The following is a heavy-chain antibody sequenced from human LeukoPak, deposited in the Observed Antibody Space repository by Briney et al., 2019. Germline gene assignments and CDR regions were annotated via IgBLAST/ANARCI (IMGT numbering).Heavy chain of an antibody. J-gene: IGHJ3*02. V-gene: IGHV3-48*04. D-gene: IGHD2-2*01. CDR1: GFTFSSYS. Sequence: GGSLRLSCAASGFTFSSYSMMWVRQAPGKGLEWVSYISSSSTTIYYADSVKGRFTISRDNAKNSLYLQMNSLRAEDTAVYYCARHQLDAFDIWGQGTMVTVSS. CDR3: ARHQLDAFDI. CDR2: ISSSSTTI.